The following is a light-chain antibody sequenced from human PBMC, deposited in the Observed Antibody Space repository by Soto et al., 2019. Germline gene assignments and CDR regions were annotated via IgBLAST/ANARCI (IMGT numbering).Light chain of an antibody. CDR1: QCISSW. Sequence: IQLTQSPSSLSASVGDRATITCRASQCISSWLAWYQQKPGKAPKLLIYDASTLQSGVPSRYSGSGSGTESTLTISNLQPDDFATYYCQQYESYSPWTFGQGTKVDIK. CDR2: DAS. J-gene: IGKJ1*01. CDR3: QQYESYSPWT. V-gene: IGKV1-5*01.